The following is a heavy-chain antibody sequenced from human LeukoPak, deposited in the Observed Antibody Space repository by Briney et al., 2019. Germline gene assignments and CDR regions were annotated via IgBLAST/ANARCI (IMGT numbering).Heavy chain of an antibody. V-gene: IGHV3-48*03. CDR2: ISSSGSTI. CDR3: ARDRRPVTRIQYYYYMDV. Sequence: GGSLRLSCAASGFTFSSYEMNWVRQAPGKGLEWVSYISSSGSTIYYADSVKGRFTISRDNAKNSLYLQMSSLRSEDTAVYYCARDRRPVTRIQYYYYMDVWGKGTTVTVSS. CDR1: GFTFSSYE. D-gene: IGHD4-17*01. J-gene: IGHJ6*03.